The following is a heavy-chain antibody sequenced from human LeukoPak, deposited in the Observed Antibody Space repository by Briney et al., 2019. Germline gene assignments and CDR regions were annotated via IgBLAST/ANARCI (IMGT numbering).Heavy chain of an antibody. D-gene: IGHD3-10*01. CDR3: ASNRETMVRADV. V-gene: IGHV4-39*01. CDR2: IYYSGST. J-gene: IGHJ6*04. CDR1: GGSISSSSYY. Sequence: PSETLSLTCTVSGGSISSSSYYWGWIRQPPGKGLEWIGSIYYSGSTYYSPFLKSRVTISVDTSKNQFSLKLSSVTAADTAVYYCASNRETMVRADVWGKGTTVTISS.